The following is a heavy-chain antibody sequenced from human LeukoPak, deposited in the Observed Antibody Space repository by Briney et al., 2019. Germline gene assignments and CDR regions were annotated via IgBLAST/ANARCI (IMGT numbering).Heavy chain of an antibody. CDR1: GFTFSSYW. CDR3: ARDHPYSSSGYYYYYMDV. Sequence: PGGSLRLSCAASGFTFSSYWMSWVRQAPGKGLEWVANIKQDGSEKYYVDSVKGRFTISRDNAKNLLYLQMNSLRAEDTAVYYCARDHPYSSSGYYYYYMDVWGKGTTVTVSS. J-gene: IGHJ6*03. CDR2: IKQDGSEK. D-gene: IGHD6-6*01. V-gene: IGHV3-7*01.